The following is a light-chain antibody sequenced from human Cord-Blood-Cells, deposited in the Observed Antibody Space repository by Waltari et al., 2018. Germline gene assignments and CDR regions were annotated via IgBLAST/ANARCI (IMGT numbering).Light chain of an antibody. V-gene: IGLV2-11*01. Sequence: QSALTQPRSVSGSPGQSVTISCTGTSSHVGGFHYVSWYQQHPCKPPKLMIYDVRKRPSGVPERFSGSKSGNTASLTISGLQAEDEADYYCCSYAGSYTWVFGGGTKLTVL. J-gene: IGLJ3*02. CDR3: CSYAGSYTWV. CDR2: DVR. CDR1: SSHVGGFHY.